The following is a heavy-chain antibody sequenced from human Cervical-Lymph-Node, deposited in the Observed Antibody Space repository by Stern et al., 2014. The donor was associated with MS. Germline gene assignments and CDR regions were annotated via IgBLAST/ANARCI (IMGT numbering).Heavy chain of an antibody. CDR2: IRAYNGNT. Sequence: VQLVQSGAEVKKPGASVKVSCKASGYTFTSYGISWVRQAPGQGLEWMGWIRAYNGNTNYAQKLQGRVTMTTDTSTSTAYMELRSLRSDDTAVYYCARSYYGSGSYPYYYGMDVWGQGTTVTVSS. J-gene: IGHJ6*02. D-gene: IGHD3-10*01. CDR3: ARSYYGSGSYPYYYGMDV. CDR1: GYTFTSYG. V-gene: IGHV1-18*01.